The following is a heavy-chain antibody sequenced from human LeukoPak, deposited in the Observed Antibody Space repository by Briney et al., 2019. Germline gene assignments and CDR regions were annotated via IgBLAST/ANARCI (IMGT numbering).Heavy chain of an antibody. CDR3: AREILAPGKTHDY. V-gene: IGHV3-48*04. CDR2: ISSSSSTI. CDR1: GFTFSSYS. Sequence: GGSLRLSCAASGFTFSSYSMNWVRQAPGKGLEWVSYISSSSSTIYYADSVKGRFTISRDNAKNTLFLQINSLRAEDTAVYYCAREILAPGKTHDYWGQGTLVTVSS. J-gene: IGHJ4*02.